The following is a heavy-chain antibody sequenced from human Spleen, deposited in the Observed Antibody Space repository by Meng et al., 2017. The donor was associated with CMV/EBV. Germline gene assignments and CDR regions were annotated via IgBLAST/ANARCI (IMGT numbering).Heavy chain of an antibody. CDR3: ARERKGMAARPRFDP. CDR1: GYTFTTYN. D-gene: IGHD6-6*01. J-gene: IGHJ5*02. CDR2: VNHSAGQT. V-gene: IGHV1-46*01. Sequence: YGYTFTTYNVHWLRQAHGQELEWRGIVNHSAGQTRYAHNCQGRVTMTRDTSISTAYMELSRLRSDDTAVYYCARERKGMAARPRFDPWGQGTLVTVSS.